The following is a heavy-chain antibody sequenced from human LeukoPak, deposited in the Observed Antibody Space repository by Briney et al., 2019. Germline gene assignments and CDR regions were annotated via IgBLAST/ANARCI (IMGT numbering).Heavy chain of an antibody. V-gene: IGHV4-39*01. D-gene: IGHD3-16*02. CDR3: ASCPKHYVWGSYRYGFFDY. J-gene: IGHJ4*02. Sequence: PSETLSLTCTVSGGSISSSSYYWGWIRQPPGKGLEWIGSIYYSGSTYYNPSLKSRVTISVDTSKNQFSLKLSFVTAADTAVYYCASCPKHYVWGSYRYGFFDYWGQGTLVTVSS. CDR2: IYYSGST. CDR1: GGSISSSSYY.